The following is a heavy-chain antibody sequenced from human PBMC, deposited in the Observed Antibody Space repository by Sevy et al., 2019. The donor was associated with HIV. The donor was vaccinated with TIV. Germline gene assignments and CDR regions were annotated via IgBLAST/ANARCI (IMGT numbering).Heavy chain of an antibody. Sequence: SETLSLTCTVSGGSISSDDYYWSWIRQPPGKGLEWIGYIYYSGSTYYNPSLKSRVTISVDTSKNQFSLKLSSVTAADTAVYYCARAEWIQLWLEGGNWFDPWGQGTLVTVSS. CDR3: ARAEWIQLWLEGGNWFDP. V-gene: IGHV4-30-4*01. J-gene: IGHJ5*02. CDR1: GGSISSDDYY. D-gene: IGHD5-18*01. CDR2: IYYSGST.